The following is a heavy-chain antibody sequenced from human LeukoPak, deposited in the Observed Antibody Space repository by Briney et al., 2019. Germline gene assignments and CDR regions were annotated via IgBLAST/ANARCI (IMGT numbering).Heavy chain of an antibody. J-gene: IGHJ4*02. Sequence: GGSLRLSCAASGFTFSSYAMHWVRQAPGKGLEWVAVISYDGSNKYYADSVKGRFTISRDNSKNTLYLQMNSLRAEDTAVYYCAAPGDSSSWYIFDYCGQGTLVTVSS. V-gene: IGHV3-30-3*01. CDR3: AAPGDSSSWYIFDY. D-gene: IGHD6-13*01. CDR2: ISYDGSNK. CDR1: GFTFSSYA.